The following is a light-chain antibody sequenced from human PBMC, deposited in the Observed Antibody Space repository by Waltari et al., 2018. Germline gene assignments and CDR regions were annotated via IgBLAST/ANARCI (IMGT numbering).Light chain of an antibody. CDR1: QDISTW. J-gene: IGKJ3*01. Sequence: DIQMTQSPSSVSASVGDRVTITCRASQDISTWLAWYQQKPGKAPKVLIYAASRLQSGVPSRFSGSGSGTDFTLTITSVQPEDSATYYCQQANIFPFAFGPGTKVHIK. CDR2: AAS. CDR3: QQANIFPFA. V-gene: IGKV1-12*01.